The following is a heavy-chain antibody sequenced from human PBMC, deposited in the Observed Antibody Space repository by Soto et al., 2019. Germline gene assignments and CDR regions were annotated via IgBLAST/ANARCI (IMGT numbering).Heavy chain of an antibody. V-gene: IGHV1-3*01. Sequence: FQLVQSRTEVKKPGASVKISCKASGYSFTSYGLHWVRQAPGQGLEWVGWLNPANGDTIYSPKLQGRVTITRDTSSSTAYMELSTLTFEDTSVYYCVRRHVSASHIDWFDPWGQGTLVTVSS. CDR2: LNPANGDT. CDR1: GYSFTSYG. J-gene: IGHJ5*02. CDR3: VRRHVSASHIDWFDP. D-gene: IGHD6-6*01.